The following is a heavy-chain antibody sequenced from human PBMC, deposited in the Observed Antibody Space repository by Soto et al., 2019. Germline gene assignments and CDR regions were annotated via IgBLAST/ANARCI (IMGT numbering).Heavy chain of an antibody. Sequence: GGSLRLSCAASGFTFSSYSMNWVRQATGKGLEWVSYISSSSSTIYYADSVKGRFTISRDNAKNSLYLQMNSLRAEDTAVYYCASAVVVAATGLPYFDYWGQGTLVTVSS. CDR1: GFTFSSYS. V-gene: IGHV3-48*01. D-gene: IGHD2-15*01. CDR3: ASAVVVAATGLPYFDY. CDR2: ISSSSSTI. J-gene: IGHJ4*02.